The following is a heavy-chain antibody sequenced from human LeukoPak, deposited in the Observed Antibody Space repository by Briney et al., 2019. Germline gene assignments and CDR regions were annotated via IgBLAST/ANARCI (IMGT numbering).Heavy chain of an antibody. CDR3: ARDFNYDSSGYYYFPDY. J-gene: IGHJ4*02. CDR2: ISAYNGNT. CDR1: GYTFTSYV. D-gene: IGHD3-22*01. V-gene: IGHV1-18*01. Sequence: ASVKVSCKASGYTFTSYVISWVRQAPGQGLEWMGWISAYNGNTNYAQKLQGRVTMTTDTSTSTAYMELRSLRSDDTAVYYCARDFNYDSSGYYYFPDYWGQGTLDTVSS.